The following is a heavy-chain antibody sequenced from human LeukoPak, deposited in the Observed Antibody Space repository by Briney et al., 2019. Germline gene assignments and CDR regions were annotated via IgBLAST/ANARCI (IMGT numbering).Heavy chain of an antibody. J-gene: IGHJ4*02. CDR1: GYTFTGYY. Sequence: ASVKVSCKASGYTFTGYYMHWVRQAPGQGLEWMGWINTNTGNPTYAQGFTGRFVFSLDTSVSTAYLQISSLKAEDTAVYYCARDNYDILTRTDYFDYWGQGTLVTVSS. V-gene: IGHV7-4-1*02. D-gene: IGHD3-9*01. CDR3: ARDNYDILTRTDYFDY. CDR2: INTNTGNP.